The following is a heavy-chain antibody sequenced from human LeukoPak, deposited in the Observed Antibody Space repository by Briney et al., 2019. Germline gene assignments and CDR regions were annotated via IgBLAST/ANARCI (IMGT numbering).Heavy chain of an antibody. Sequence: GGSLRLSCVASGFTFRTYAMNWVRQAPGKGLEWVSYICSSSSPIYYADSVKGRFTISRDNAKNSLYLQMNSLRAEDTAVYYCARDRRIAVAGGYYYYMDVWGKGATVTVSS. J-gene: IGHJ6*03. D-gene: IGHD6-19*01. CDR2: ICSSSSPI. CDR1: GFTFRTYA. V-gene: IGHV3-21*05. CDR3: ARDRRIAVAGGYYYYMDV.